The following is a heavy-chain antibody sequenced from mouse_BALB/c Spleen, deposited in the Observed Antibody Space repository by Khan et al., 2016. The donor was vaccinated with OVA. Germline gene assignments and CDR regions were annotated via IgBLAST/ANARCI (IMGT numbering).Heavy chain of an antibody. Sequence: QVQLQQSGPELVKPGASVKMSCKASGYTFTYYVITWVKQRTGQGLEWIGEIYPGSDNAYYNERFKGKATLTADKSSNTTYMQLSSLTSEDAAVYFCARGDGYYVYVDYRGQGTTLTVST. V-gene: IGHV1-81*01. J-gene: IGHJ2*01. CDR3: ARGDGYYVYVDY. D-gene: IGHD2-3*01. CDR1: GYTFTYYV. CDR2: IYPGSDNA.